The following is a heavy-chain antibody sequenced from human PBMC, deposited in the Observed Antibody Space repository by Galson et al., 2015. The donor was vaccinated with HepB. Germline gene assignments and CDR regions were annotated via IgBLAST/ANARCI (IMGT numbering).Heavy chain of an antibody. Sequence: SLSLSCAASGFTFSSFGMTWVRQAPGKGLGCVSAITVSGGSTDYAHSVRGRSTISSVNSNNMLYLQMNNLRTEDTAVYYCAKGTTNMGSWGQGIQVTVSS. J-gene: IGHJ4*02. D-gene: IGHD1-1*01. CDR1: GFTFSSFG. CDR3: AKGTTNMGS. CDR2: ITVSGGST. V-gene: IGHV3-23*01.